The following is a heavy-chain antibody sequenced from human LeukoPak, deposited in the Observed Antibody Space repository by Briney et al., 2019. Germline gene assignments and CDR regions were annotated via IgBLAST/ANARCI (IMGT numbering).Heavy chain of an antibody. J-gene: IGHJ4*02. CDR2: IYTSGST. Sequence: SETLSLTCTGSGGSISSYYWSWIRQPAWKGREWIGRIYTSGSTNYNPSLKSRVTMSVDTSKNQFSLKLSSVTAADTAVYYCARSSYCSSTSCYAFDYWGQGTLVTVSS. V-gene: IGHV4-4*07. D-gene: IGHD2-2*01. CDR1: GGSISSYY. CDR3: ARSSYCSSTSCYAFDY.